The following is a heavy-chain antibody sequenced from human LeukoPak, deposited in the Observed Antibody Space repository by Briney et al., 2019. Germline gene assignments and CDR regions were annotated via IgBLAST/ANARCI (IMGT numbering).Heavy chain of an antibody. CDR1: GFTFSNYW. D-gene: IGHD2-15*01. V-gene: IGHV3-7*01. CDR3: ARRSRYCSGGSCYYYYMDV. J-gene: IGHJ6*03. CDR2: IKQDGSEK. Sequence: PGGSLRLSCAVSGFTFSNYWMTWVRQAPGKGLEWVANIKQDGSEKYYVDSVKGRFTISRDNAKNSLYLQMNSLRAEDTAVYYCARRSRYCSGGSCYYYYMDVWGKGTTVTVSS.